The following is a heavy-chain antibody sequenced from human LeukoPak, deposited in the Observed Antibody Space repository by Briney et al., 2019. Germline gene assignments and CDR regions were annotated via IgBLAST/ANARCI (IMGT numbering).Heavy chain of an antibody. V-gene: IGHV3-9*01. CDR1: GFTFDDYA. Sequence: GRSLRPSCAASGFTFDDYAMHWVRQAPGKGLEWVSGISWNSGSIGYADSVKGRFTISRDNAKNSLYLQMNSLRAEDTALYYCAKAQRAVAGMNFDYWGQGTLVTVSS. CDR3: AKAQRAVAGMNFDY. CDR2: ISWNSGSI. J-gene: IGHJ4*02. D-gene: IGHD6-19*01.